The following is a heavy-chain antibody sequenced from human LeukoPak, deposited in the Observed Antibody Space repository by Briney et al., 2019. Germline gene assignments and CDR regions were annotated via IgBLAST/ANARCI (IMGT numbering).Heavy chain of an antibody. CDR1: GFTFSSYA. D-gene: IGHD2-2*01. Sequence: PGKSLRLSCAASGFTFSSYAMHWVRQAPGKGLEWVAVISYDGSNKYYADSVKGRFTISRDNSKNTLYLQMNSLRAEDTAVYYCASLQVPAANYYYMDVWGKGTTVTVSS. V-gene: IGHV3-30*14. CDR2: ISYDGSNK. J-gene: IGHJ6*03. CDR3: ASLQVPAANYYYMDV.